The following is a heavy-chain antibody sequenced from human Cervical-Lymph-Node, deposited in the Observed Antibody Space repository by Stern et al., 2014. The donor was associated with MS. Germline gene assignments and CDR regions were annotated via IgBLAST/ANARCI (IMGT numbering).Heavy chain of an antibody. CDR1: GFTFSKYD. CDR3: ARAERFSGYYYSFYYMDV. J-gene: IGHJ6*02. D-gene: IGHD3-9*01. V-gene: IGHV3-13*01. CDR2: LDTAGDT. Sequence: VQLVESGGGLVQPGGSLRLSCTASGFTFSKYDMHWVRQVPGKGLEWVSSLDTAGDTYYATSVKGRFTVSRENAKNSLYLQMHSLRAGDTAVYYCARAERFSGYYYSFYYMDVWGQGATVTVSS.